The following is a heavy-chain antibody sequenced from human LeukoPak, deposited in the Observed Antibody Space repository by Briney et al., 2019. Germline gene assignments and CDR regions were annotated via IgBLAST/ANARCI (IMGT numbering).Heavy chain of an antibody. V-gene: IGHV4-4*07. CDR1: RGSTSTYY. D-gene: IGHD5-24*01. Sequence: SETLSLTCTVSRGSTSTYYWSWIRQPAGKGLEWIGRIYPSGNTNFNPSLMSRVTMSIDTSKNQFSVKLSSVTADDTAVYYCARAGGYNPLDYWGQGTLVTVSS. J-gene: IGHJ4*02. CDR2: IYPSGNT. CDR3: ARAGGYNPLDY.